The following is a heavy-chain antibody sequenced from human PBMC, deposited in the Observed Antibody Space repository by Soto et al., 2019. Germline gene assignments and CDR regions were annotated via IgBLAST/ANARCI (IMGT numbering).Heavy chain of an antibody. CDR1: GFTFSSYA. J-gene: IGHJ6*03. CDR3: ALREMGCSGGSCYSLHYYYYYMDV. V-gene: IGHV3-23*01. Sequence: EVQLLESGGGLVQPGGSLRLSCAASGFTFSSYAMSWVRQAPGKGLEWVSAISGGGGRTYYADSVKGRFTISRDNSKNTLYLQMNSLRAEDMAVYYCALREMGCSGGSCYSLHYYYYYMDVWGKGTTVTVSS. D-gene: IGHD2-15*01. CDR2: ISGGGGRT.